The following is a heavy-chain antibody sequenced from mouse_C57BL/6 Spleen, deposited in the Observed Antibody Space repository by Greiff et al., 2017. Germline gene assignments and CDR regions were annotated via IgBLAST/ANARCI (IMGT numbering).Heavy chain of an antibody. CDR3: ARDYCGSSYGD. CDR2: IHPNSGST. J-gene: IGHJ2*01. V-gene: IGHV1-64*01. CDR1: GYTFTSYW. Sequence: QVQLQQPGAELVKPGASVKLSCKASGYTFTSYWMHWVKQRPGQGLEWIGMIHPNSGSTNYNEKFKSKATLTVDKSSCTAYMQLSSLTSEDSAVYYCARDYCGSSYGDWGQGTTLTVSS. D-gene: IGHD1-1*01.